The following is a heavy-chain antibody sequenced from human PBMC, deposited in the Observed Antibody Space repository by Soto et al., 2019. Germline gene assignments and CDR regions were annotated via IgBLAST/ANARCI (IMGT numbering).Heavy chain of an antibody. Sequence: ASVKVSCKVSGYTLTELSMHWVRQAPGKGLEWMGGFDPEDGETIYAQKFQGRVTMTADTSTDTAYMELSSLRSEDTAVYYCARDNWNPNWFDPWGQGTLVTVSS. CDR1: GYTLTELS. V-gene: IGHV1-24*01. D-gene: IGHD1-20*01. CDR2: FDPEDGET. CDR3: ARDNWNPNWFDP. J-gene: IGHJ5*02.